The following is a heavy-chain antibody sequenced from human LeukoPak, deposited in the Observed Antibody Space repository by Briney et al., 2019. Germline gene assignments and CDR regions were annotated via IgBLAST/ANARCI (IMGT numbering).Heavy chain of an antibody. Sequence: PSETLSLTCTVSGGSISSYYWSWIPQPPGKGLEWIGYIYYSGSTNYNPSLKSRVTISVDTSKNQFSLKLSSVTAADTAVYYCARAPRSSGSYTLYYFDYWGQGTLVTVSS. CDR3: ARAPRSSGSYTLYYFDY. V-gene: IGHV4-59*08. CDR1: GGSISSYY. D-gene: IGHD3-10*01. CDR2: IYYSGST. J-gene: IGHJ4*02.